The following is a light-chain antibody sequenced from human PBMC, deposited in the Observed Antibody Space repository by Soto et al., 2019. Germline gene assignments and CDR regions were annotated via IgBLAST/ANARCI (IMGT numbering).Light chain of an antibody. CDR1: QSVSNW. V-gene: IGKV1-5*03. J-gene: IGKJ3*01. CDR2: KAS. Sequence: DIQMTQSPSTLSASVGDRVTISCRASQSVSNWLAWYQQKPGKAPKLLIYKASSLESGVPSRFSGSGSGTDFTLTISSLEPEDFAVYYCQHRHNFGPGTKVDIK. CDR3: QHRHN.